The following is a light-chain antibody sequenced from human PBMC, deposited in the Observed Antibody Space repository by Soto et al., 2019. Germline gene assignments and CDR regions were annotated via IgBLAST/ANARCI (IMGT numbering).Light chain of an antibody. CDR3: QQYSVWPLT. CDR2: GAS. CDR1: QSVSNN. V-gene: IGKV3D-15*01. Sequence: EIVLTQSPATLSLSPGERATLSCGASQSVSNNLAWYQQKPGQPPRLLIFGASTRATGIPARFSGSGSEAEFALTISTLQSEDFAVYYCQQYSVWPLTFGGGTKV. J-gene: IGKJ4*01.